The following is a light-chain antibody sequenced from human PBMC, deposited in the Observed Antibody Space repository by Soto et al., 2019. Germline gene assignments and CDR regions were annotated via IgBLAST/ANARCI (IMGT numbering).Light chain of an antibody. CDR2: WAS. CDR3: QQYHSDPIT. V-gene: IGKV4-1*01. J-gene: IGKJ5*01. Sequence: DFVMTQSPDSLAVSLGERATINCKASQSVLSNSNNQNYLAWFQQNSGQPPKLLIYWASTRHSGVPDRFSGSGSATDFTLTISSLQAEDVAVYYCQQYHSDPITFGQGTRLEIK. CDR1: QSVLSNSNNQNY.